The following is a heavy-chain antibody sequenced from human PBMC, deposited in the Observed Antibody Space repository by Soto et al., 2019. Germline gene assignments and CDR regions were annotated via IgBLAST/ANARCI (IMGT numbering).Heavy chain of an antibody. Sequence: ASVKVSCKASGYTFTSYYIHWVRQAPGQGLEWMGKINASSGSTSSAQKFQGRVTITRDTSVSTAYMELSSLRSEDTAVYYCARVYTIFGVVNYYYYMDVWGKGTTVTVSS. CDR3: ARVYTIFGVVNYYYYMDV. CDR2: INASSGST. D-gene: IGHD3-3*01. V-gene: IGHV1-46*01. J-gene: IGHJ6*03. CDR1: GYTFTSYY.